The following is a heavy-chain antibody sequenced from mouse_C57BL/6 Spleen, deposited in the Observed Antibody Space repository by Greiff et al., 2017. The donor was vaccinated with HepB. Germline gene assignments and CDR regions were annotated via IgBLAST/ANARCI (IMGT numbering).Heavy chain of an antibody. J-gene: IGHJ2*01. V-gene: IGHV1-80*01. CDR3: ARLGTTGGFDY. CDR1: GYAFSSYW. Sequence: QVQLKESGAELVKPGASVKISCKASGYAFSSYWMNWVKQRPGKGLEWIGQIYPGDGDTNYNGKFKGKATLTADKSSSSAYMQLSSLTSEDSAVYFCARLGTTGGFDYWGQGTTLTVSS. CDR2: IYPGDGDT. D-gene: IGHD2-13*01.